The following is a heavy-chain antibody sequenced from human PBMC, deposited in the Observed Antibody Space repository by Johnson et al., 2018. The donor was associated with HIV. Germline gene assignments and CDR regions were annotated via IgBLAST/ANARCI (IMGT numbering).Heavy chain of an antibody. V-gene: IGHV3-30*03. CDR2: ISYDGSNK. D-gene: IGHD5-18*01. CDR1: GFTFSSYG. J-gene: IGHJ3*02. CDR3: ARAGQLYTLTTRPGSFDI. Sequence: VQLVESGGGVVQPGRSLRLSCAASGFTFSSYGMHWVRQAPGKGLEWVAVISYDGSNKYYTDSVKGRFTISRDNSKNTLYVQMNSLRAEDTAVYYCARAGQLYTLTTRPGSFDIWGPGTMVTVSS.